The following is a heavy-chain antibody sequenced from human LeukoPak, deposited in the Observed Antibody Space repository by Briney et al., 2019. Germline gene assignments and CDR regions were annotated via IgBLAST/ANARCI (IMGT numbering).Heavy chain of an antibody. CDR2: INPNSGGT. D-gene: IGHD6-13*01. J-gene: IGHJ4*02. CDR3: ARGLAYSSSPDY. CDR1: GYTFTGYY. Sequence: ASVKVSCKASGYTFTGYYMHWVRQAPGQGLEWMGWINPNSGGTNYAQKFQGRVTMTRDTSISTAYMELSRLRSDDMAVYYCARGLAYSSSPDYWGQGTLVTVSS. V-gene: IGHV1-2*02.